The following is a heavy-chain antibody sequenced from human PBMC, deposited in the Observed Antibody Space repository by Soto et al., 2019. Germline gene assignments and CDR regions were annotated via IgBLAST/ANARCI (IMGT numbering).Heavy chain of an antibody. V-gene: IGHV4-34*01. CDR3: ARRRAIAAAGRGWWFDP. Sequence: SETLSLSCAVYGGSFSGYYWSWIRQPPGKGLELIGEINHSGSTNYNPSLKSRVTISVDTSKNQFSLKLSSVTAADTAVYYCARRRAIAAAGRGWWFDPWGQGTLVTVSS. CDR2: INHSGST. CDR1: GGSFSGYY. D-gene: IGHD6-13*01. J-gene: IGHJ5*02.